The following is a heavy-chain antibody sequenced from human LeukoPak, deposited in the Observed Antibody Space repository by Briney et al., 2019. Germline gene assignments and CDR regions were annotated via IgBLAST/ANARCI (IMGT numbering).Heavy chain of an antibody. CDR3: ARDGPDNYGSMDV. CDR1: GFTVSSNY. D-gene: IGHD4-17*01. J-gene: IGHJ6*02. V-gene: IGHV3-53*01. CDR2: IYSGGST. Sequence: PGGSLRLSCAASGFTVSSNYMSWVRQAPGKGLEWVSVIYSGGSTYYADSVKGRFTISRDNSKNTQYLQMNSLRAEDTAVYYCARDGPDNYGSMDVWGQGTTVTVSS.